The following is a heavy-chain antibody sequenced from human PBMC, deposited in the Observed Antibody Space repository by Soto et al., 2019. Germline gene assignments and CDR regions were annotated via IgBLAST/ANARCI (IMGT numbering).Heavy chain of an antibody. Sequence: PGKSLKISCKGSGYTFVNYWIAWVRQMPGQGLEWMGSIYPGDSDTTYSPSFQGQVTISVDRSITTAYLQWGSLKASDTAMYYCATSGQLWLRTDDWGPGTLVNVSS. J-gene: IGHJ4*02. CDR3: ATSGQLWLRTDD. CDR1: GYTFVNYW. D-gene: IGHD5-18*01. V-gene: IGHV5-51*03. CDR2: IYPGDSDT.